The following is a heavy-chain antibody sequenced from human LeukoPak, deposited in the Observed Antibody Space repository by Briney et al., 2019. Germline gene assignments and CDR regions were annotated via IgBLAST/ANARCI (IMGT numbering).Heavy chain of an antibody. CDR1: GFTFSSHW. V-gene: IGHV3-7*01. CDR3: ARDQNPVSWGLDYFDY. CDR2: IWQEGSEK. Sequence: GGSLRLSCAASGFTFSSHWMSWVRQAPGKGLEWVANIWQEGSEKYYVDSVKGRFTIPRDNAKNSLYLQMNSLRAEDTAVYYCARDQNPVSWGLDYFDYWGQGTLVTVSS. J-gene: IGHJ4*02. D-gene: IGHD7-27*01.